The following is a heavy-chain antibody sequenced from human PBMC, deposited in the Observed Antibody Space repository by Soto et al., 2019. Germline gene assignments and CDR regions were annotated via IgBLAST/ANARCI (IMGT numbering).Heavy chain of an antibody. CDR3: ARGGYYDSSGSRNYYYYGMNV. CDR2: ISAYDGNT. D-gene: IGHD3-22*01. CDR1: GYTFTSYG. J-gene: IGHJ6*02. Sequence: QVQLVQSGAEVKKPGASVKVSCKASGYTFTSYGINWVRQAPGQGLEWLGWISAYDGNTNYAQIIQGRVSMTTDTYTNTAYMEVRSLRSDDTAVYYCARGGYYDSSGSRNYYYYGMNVWGQGTTVTVSS. V-gene: IGHV1-18*01.